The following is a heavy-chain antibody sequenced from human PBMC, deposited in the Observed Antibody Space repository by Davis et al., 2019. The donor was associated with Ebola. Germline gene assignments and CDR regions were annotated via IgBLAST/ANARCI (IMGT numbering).Heavy chain of an antibody. CDR3: ARHSYDILTGYSPFDY. Sequence: ASVTVSCKASVYTFTSYGISWVPQAPGQGLEWMGWISAHNGNTTYAQKLQGRVTMTTDTSTSTAYMELRSLRPDDTAVYYCARHSYDILTGYSPFDYWGQGTLVTVSS. V-gene: IGHV1-18*01. J-gene: IGHJ4*02. D-gene: IGHD3-9*01. CDR2: ISAHNGNT. CDR1: VYTFTSYG.